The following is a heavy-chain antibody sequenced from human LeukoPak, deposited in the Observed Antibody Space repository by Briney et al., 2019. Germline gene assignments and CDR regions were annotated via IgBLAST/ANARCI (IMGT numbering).Heavy chain of an antibody. CDR2: ICSGDSDT. Sequence: GASLNISCKGSGSSFTSYWIGLVRQMPGKRLEWVGIICSGDSDTRYSPSFQGQVTISADKSISTAYLQWSSLKASDTAMYYCARSRYSSLLDAFDIWGQGTMVTVSS. D-gene: IGHD6-6*01. J-gene: IGHJ3*02. CDR3: ARSRYSSLLDAFDI. V-gene: IGHV5-51*01. CDR1: GSSFTSYW.